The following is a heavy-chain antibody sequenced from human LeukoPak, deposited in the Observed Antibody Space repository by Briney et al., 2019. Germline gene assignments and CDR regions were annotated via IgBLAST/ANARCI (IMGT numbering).Heavy chain of an antibody. CDR3: ARGPRITLVRGGQWYHYMDV. V-gene: IGHV1-46*01. CDR2: INPGGGST. D-gene: IGHD3-10*01. J-gene: IGHJ6*03. CDR1: GYTFANYY. Sequence: GASVKVSCKASGYTFANYYIHLVRQAPGQGLEWMGLINPGGGSTNYAQKFQGRVTMTRDTSTSTVYMELSSLRSEDTAVYYCARGPRITLVRGGQWYHYMDVWGKGTTVTISS.